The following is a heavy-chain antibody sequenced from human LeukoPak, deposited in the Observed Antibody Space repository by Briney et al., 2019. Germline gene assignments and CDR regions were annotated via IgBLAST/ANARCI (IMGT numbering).Heavy chain of an antibody. CDR2: IYSGGST. V-gene: IGHV3-66*01. Sequence: GGSLRLSCAASGFTFSSYAMSWVRQAPGKGLEWVSVIYSGGSTYYADSVKGRFTISRDNSKNTLYLQMNSLRAEDTAVYYCARVLDYGDYPDYWGQGTLVTVSS. J-gene: IGHJ4*02. CDR1: GFTFSSYA. D-gene: IGHD4-17*01. CDR3: ARVLDYGDYPDY.